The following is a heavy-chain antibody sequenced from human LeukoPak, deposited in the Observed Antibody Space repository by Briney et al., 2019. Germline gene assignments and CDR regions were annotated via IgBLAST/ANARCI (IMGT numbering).Heavy chain of an antibody. Sequence: PGGSLRLSCAASGFTFSSYAMSWVRQAPGKGLEWVSAISGSGGSTYYADSVKGRFTISRDNSKNTLYLQMNSLRAEDTAVYYCAKDAPPGRYCSSTSCFFPCDYWGQGTLVTVSS. V-gene: IGHV3-23*01. CDR3: AKDAPPGRYCSSTSCFFPCDY. CDR2: ISGSGGST. J-gene: IGHJ4*02. CDR1: GFTFSSYA. D-gene: IGHD2-2*01.